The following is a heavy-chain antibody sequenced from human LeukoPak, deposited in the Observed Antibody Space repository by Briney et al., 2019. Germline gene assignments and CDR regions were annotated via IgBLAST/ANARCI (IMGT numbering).Heavy chain of an antibody. CDR2: ISYDGSNK. D-gene: IGHD2-15*01. CDR3: AREGIVVVVAANDAFDI. V-gene: IGHV3-30*04. Sequence: PGGSLRLSCAASGFTFSSYAMHWVRQAPGKGLEWVAVISYDGSNKYYADSVKGRFTISRDNSKDTLYLQMNSLRAEDTAVYYCAREGIVVVVAANDAFDIWGQGTMVTVSS. CDR1: GFTFSSYA. J-gene: IGHJ3*02.